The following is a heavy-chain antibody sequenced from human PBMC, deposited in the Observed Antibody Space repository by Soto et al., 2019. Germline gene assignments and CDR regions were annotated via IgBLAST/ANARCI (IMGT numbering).Heavy chain of an antibody. CDR1: GFIFTNYW. J-gene: IGHJ3*02. CDR2: INHDGSET. Sequence: GESLKISCAASGFIFTNYWMTWVRQAPGEGLEWVANINHDGSETYYLDSVKGRFAISRDNAKNSLFLQMNSLRDEDTAIYYCARSLLGPMAFDMWGHGTLVTVSS. CDR3: ARSLLGPMAFDM. V-gene: IGHV3-7*03. D-gene: IGHD7-27*01.